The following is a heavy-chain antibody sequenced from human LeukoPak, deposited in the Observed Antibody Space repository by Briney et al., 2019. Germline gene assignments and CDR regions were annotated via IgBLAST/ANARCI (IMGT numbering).Heavy chain of an antibody. CDR2: ISYDGSNK. V-gene: IGHV3-30-3*01. CDR3: ARDRLWFGELFSCGY. D-gene: IGHD3-10*01. CDR1: GFTFSSYA. J-gene: IGHJ4*02. Sequence: GGSLRLSCAASGFTFSSYAMSWVRQAPGKGLEWVAVISYDGSNKYYADSVKGRFTISRDNSKNTLYLQMNSLRAEDTAVYYCARDRLWFGELFSCGYWGQGTLVTVSS.